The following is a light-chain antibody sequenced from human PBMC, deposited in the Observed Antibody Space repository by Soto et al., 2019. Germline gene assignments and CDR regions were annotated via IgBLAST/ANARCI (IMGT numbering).Light chain of an antibody. J-gene: IGKJ1*01. CDR1: QSVSIW. Sequence: DIQMTQSPSTLSASVGDRVTFTCRASQSVSIWLAWYQQKPGKAPKLLISGASTLESGVPSRFSGSGSGTEFTLTISSLPPDDFATYYCQQYKNYLTFGQGNKVDI. V-gene: IGKV1-5*01. CDR3: QQYKNYLT. CDR2: GAS.